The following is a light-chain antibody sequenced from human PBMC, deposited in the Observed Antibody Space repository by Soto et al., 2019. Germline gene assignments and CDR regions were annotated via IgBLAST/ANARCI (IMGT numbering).Light chain of an antibody. CDR2: AAS. Sequence: DIQMTQSPSSLSASVGDRVTITCRASQGISTYLNWYHQKPGKAPKLLIYAASSLQSGVPSRFSGSGSQTDFTLTISSLQPEDFPTYSCQQSYSTTWTFGQGTKVDIK. J-gene: IGKJ1*01. V-gene: IGKV1-39*01. CDR3: QQSYSTTWT. CDR1: QGISTY.